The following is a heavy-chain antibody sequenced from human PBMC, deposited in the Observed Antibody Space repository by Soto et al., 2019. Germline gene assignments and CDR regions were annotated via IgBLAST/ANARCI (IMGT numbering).Heavy chain of an antibody. D-gene: IGHD6-6*01. Sequence: EEQLLESGGGLVQPGGSLRLSCEASGFIFSSYAIIWVRQAPGKGLEWVSTISGTGVNTYYADSVKGRFTVSRDNSKNTVWLQMNSLRAADSSVYYCAKDSVHNLYRTSSLEDCFGPWGQGTLVTVSS. CDR3: AKDSVHNLYRTSSLEDCFGP. J-gene: IGHJ5*02. V-gene: IGHV3-23*01. CDR1: GFIFSSYA. CDR2: ISGTGVNT.